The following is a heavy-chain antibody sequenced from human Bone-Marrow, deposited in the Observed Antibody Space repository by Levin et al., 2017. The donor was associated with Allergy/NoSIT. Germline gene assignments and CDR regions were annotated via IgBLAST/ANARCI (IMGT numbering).Heavy chain of an antibody. Sequence: GGSLRLSCAASGFTFSDYAMTWVRQAPGKGLEWLSVISGSGSNTDYADSVKGRLTISRDNSKNTLYLEVNSLRAADPAVYYCVKASRPGLLPADPFYFGMDVWGQGTTVIVSS. J-gene: IGHJ6*02. D-gene: IGHD3-22*01. CDR1: GFTFSDYA. V-gene: IGHV3-23*01. CDR2: ISGSGSNT. CDR3: VKASRPGLLPADPFYFGMDV.